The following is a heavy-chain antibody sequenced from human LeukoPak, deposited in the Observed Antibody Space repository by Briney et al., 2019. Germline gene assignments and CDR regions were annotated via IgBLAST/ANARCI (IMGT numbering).Heavy chain of an antibody. CDR2: IKQDGSEK. CDR3: ARSGIAAAGPFDS. CDR1: GFTFSSYW. D-gene: IGHD6-13*01. Sequence: GGSLRLSCAASGFTFSSYWMSWFRQAPGKGLEWVANIKQDGSEKYYVDSVKGRFTISRDNAKNSLYLQMNSLRAEDTAVYYCARSGIAAAGPFDSWGQGTLVTVSS. V-gene: IGHV3-7*01. J-gene: IGHJ4*02.